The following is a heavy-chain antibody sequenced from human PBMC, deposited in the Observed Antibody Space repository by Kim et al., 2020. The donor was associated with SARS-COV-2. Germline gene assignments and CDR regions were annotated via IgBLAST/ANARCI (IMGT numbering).Heavy chain of an antibody. CDR3: ARDSPHIVGAGGNDY. Sequence: ASVKVSCKASGYTFTSYGISWVRQATGEGLEWMGWISAYNGNTNYAQKLQGRVTMTTDTSTSTAYMELRSLRSDDTAVYYCARDSPHIVGAGGNDYWGQGTLVTVSS. J-gene: IGHJ4*02. D-gene: IGHD1-26*01. CDR2: ISAYNGNT. CDR1: GYTFTSYG. V-gene: IGHV1-18*01.